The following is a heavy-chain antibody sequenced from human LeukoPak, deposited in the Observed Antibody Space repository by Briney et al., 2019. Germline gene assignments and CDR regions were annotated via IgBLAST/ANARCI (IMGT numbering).Heavy chain of an antibody. D-gene: IGHD3-10*01. Sequence: SETLSLTCTVSGGSISSYYWSWIRQPAGKGLEWIGRIYTSGSTNYNPSLKSRVTMSVDTSKNQFSLKLSSVTAADTAVYYCASKTYGSGSYFSPYFDYWGQGTLVTVSS. CDR2: IYTSGST. CDR3: ASKTYGSGSYFSPYFDY. V-gene: IGHV4-4*07. CDR1: GGSISSYY. J-gene: IGHJ4*02.